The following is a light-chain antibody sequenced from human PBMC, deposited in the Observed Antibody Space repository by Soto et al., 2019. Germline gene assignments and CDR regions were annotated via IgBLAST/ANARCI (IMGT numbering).Light chain of an antibody. V-gene: IGLV4-69*01. CDR3: QTWGTGLWV. CDR2: LNSDGSH. J-gene: IGLJ3*02. Sequence: QLVLTQSPSASASLGASVKLTCTLSRGHSSYAIAWHQQQPEKGPRYLMKLNSDGSHSKGDGIPDRFSGSSSGAERYLTISSLQSEDEADYYCQTWGTGLWVFGGGTKLTVL. CDR1: RGHSSYA.